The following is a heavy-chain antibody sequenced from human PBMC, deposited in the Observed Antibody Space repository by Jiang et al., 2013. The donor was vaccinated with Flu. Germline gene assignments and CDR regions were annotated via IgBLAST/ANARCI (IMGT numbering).Heavy chain of an antibody. CDR3: ARLGTVNYYDGSGYYGGGYDY. J-gene: IGHJ4*01. Sequence: GAEVKKPGASVKVSCNGFWLTPLPPMVSSWVRQAPGQGLEWMGWISAYNGNTNYAQKLQGRVTMTHRHNHEHSPTWSSRSLRSDDTAVYYCARLGTVNYYDGSGYYGGGYDYWG. CDR2: ISAYNGNT. V-gene: IGHV1-18*01. D-gene: IGHD3-22*01. CDR1: LTPLPPMV.